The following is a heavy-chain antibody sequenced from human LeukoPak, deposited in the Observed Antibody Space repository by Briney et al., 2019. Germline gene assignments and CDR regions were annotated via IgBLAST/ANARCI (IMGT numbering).Heavy chain of an antibody. CDR2: IYQSGST. CDR1: GYSISRGYY. J-gene: IGHJ5*02. V-gene: IGHV4-38-2*02. D-gene: IGHD3-3*01. CDR3: ARLVLEWYRFDP. Sequence: SETLSLTCTVSGYSISRGYYWGWIRQPPGKGLEWIGSIYQSGSTYYNPSLKSRVTISVDTSKNHFSLKLSSVTAADTAVYYCARLVLEWYRFDPWGQGTLVTVSS.